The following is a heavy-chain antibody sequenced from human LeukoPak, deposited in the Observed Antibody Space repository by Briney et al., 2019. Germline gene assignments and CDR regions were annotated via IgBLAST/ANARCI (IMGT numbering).Heavy chain of an antibody. CDR1: GFTFRNYA. J-gene: IGHJ3*02. V-gene: IGHV3-23*01. CDR2: ISGSGGST. D-gene: IGHD2-15*01. CDR3: AKSPRNGGQDAFDI. Sequence: GGSLRLSCTASGFTFRNYAMSWVRQAPGKGLEWVSAISGSGGSTYYADSVKSLPTISSNNSNNMLFLKMDSLRAEETAVYYCAKSPRNGGQDAFDIWGQGTMVIVSS.